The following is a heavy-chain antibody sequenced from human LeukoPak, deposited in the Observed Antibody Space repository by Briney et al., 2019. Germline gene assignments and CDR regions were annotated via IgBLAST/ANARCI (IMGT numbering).Heavy chain of an antibody. J-gene: IGHJ4*02. CDR3: AKDNLEEGGVY. CDR1: GLTFSSYA. V-gene: IGHV3-23*01. Sequence: GGSLRLSCAASGLTFSSYAMSWVRQAPGKGLEWVSAISGSGGSTYYADSVKGRFTISRDNSKNTLYLQMNILRAEDTAVYYCAKDNLEEGGVYWGQGTLVTVSS. D-gene: IGHD1-14*01. CDR2: ISGSGGST.